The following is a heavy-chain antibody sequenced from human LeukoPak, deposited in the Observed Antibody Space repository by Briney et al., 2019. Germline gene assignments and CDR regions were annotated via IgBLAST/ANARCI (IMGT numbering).Heavy chain of an antibody. Sequence: GGSLRLSCAASGFTLSRYWMHWVRQAPGKGLVWVSCIKSDGSSTSIADSAKGRFTISRDNAKNTVYLQMNSLRAEDTAVYYCVRDNRSYNFDYWGQGTLVTVSS. CDR1: GFTLSRYW. CDR3: VRDNRSYNFDY. D-gene: IGHD1-26*01. CDR2: IKSDGSST. V-gene: IGHV3-74*01. J-gene: IGHJ4*02.